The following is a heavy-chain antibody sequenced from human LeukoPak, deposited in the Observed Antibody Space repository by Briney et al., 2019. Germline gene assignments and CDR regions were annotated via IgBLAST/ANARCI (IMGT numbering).Heavy chain of an antibody. CDR2: IYSTGNT. CDR1: GGSISSGSYY. Sequence: SQTLSLTCTVSGGSISSGSYYWSWIRQPAGKGLEWIGSIYSTGNTNYNPSLKSRVTISADTSRDQFSLKVTSVTAADTAVYYCTRGGDLGYWGQGTLVTVSS. D-gene: IGHD3-10*01. CDR3: TRGGDLGY. J-gene: IGHJ4*02. V-gene: IGHV4-61*02.